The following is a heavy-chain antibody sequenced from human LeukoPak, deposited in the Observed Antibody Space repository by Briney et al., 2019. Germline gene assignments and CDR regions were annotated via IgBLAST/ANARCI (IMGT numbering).Heavy chain of an antibody. CDR2: ITSSNNYI. V-gene: IGHV3-21*04. Sequence: PGGSLRLSCVGSGFTFSSFSMNWVRQAPGKGLEWVSSITSSNNYIYYADSMKGRFTISRDNAKNSLYLQMNSLRAEDTAVYYCAKDHAYDTSGYYYDYWGQGTLVTVSS. J-gene: IGHJ4*02. CDR1: GFTFSSFS. CDR3: AKDHAYDTSGYYYDY. D-gene: IGHD3-22*01.